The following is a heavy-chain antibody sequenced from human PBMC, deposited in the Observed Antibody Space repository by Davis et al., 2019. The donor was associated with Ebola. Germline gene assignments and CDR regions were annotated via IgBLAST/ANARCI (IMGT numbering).Heavy chain of an antibody. V-gene: IGHV7-4-1*02. CDR1: GYTFSNNA. D-gene: IGHD6-19*01. CDR2: INTQNGNP. J-gene: IGHJ6*02. Sequence: ASVKVSCKASGYTFSNNAINWVRQAPGQGLEWMGWINTQNGNPTYAQGFTGRFVFSLDPSVSTAYLQISSLKAEDTAVYYCASCIAVAGFAANYYFYYGMDVWGQGTTVTVSS. CDR3: ASCIAVAGFAANYYFYYGMDV.